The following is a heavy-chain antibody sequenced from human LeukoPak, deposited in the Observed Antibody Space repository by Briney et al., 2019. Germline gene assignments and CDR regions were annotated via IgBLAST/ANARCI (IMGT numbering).Heavy chain of an antibody. CDR2: ITGSGGNT. D-gene: IGHD6-13*01. Sequence: GGSLRLSCAASGFTVSSNYMSWVRQAPGKGLEWVSVITGSGGNTYYADSVKGRFTISKDNSKNTVYLQMSSLRVDDTAVYYRAKAASSSWPSYYYGMDVWGQGTTVTVSS. CDR3: AKAASSSWPSYYYGMDV. CDR1: GFTVSSNY. J-gene: IGHJ6*02. V-gene: IGHV3-23*01.